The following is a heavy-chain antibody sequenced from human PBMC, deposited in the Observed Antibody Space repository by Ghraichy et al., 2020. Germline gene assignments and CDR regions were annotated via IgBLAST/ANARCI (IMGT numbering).Heavy chain of an antibody. Sequence: GESLNISCAASGFTFSDYYMSWIRQAPGKGLEWVSYISSSGSTIYYADSVKGRFTISRDNAKNSLYLQMNSLRAEDTAVYYCARGLYSSSWYHYYYGMDVWGQGTTVTVSS. V-gene: IGHV3-11*01. D-gene: IGHD6-13*01. CDR2: ISSSGSTI. CDR3: ARGLYSSSWYHYYYGMDV. J-gene: IGHJ6*02. CDR1: GFTFSDYY.